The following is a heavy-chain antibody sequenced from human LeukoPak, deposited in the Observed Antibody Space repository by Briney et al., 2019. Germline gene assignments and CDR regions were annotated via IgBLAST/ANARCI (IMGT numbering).Heavy chain of an antibody. J-gene: IGHJ4*02. CDR3: ALSAYGGNSVPAFGFDY. CDR1: GFTFSDYY. D-gene: IGHD4-23*01. Sequence: PGGSLRLSCAASGFTFSDYYMSWIRQAPGKGLEWVSYISSSGSTIYYADSVKGRFTTSRDNAKNSLYLQMNSLRAEDTAVYYCALSAYGGNSVPAFGFDYWGQGTLVTVSS. V-gene: IGHV3-11*04. CDR2: ISSSGSTI.